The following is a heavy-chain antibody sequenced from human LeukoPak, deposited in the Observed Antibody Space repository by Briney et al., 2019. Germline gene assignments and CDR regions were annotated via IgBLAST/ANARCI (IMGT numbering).Heavy chain of an antibody. V-gene: IGHV1-8*03. CDR3: ARAPVETLMYYFDY. Sequence: GASVKVSCKASGYTFTSYDINWVRQATGQGLEWMGWMNPNSGNTGYAQKFQGRVTITRNTSISTAYMELSSLRSEDTAVYYCARAPVETLMYYFDYWGQGTLVTVSS. D-gene: IGHD5-24*01. CDR2: MNPNSGNT. J-gene: IGHJ4*02. CDR1: GYTFTSYD.